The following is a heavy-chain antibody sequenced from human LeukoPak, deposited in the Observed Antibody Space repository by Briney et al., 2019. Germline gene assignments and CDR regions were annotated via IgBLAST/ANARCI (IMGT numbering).Heavy chain of an antibody. CDR2: IRYDGSSK. D-gene: IGHD1-14*01. Sequence: GGSLRLSCAASGFTFSSYGMQWVRQAPGKGLEWVAFIRYDGSSKYYVDSEKGRFTISRDNSKTTLYLQMNSLRAEDTAVYYCARYGGDAFDIWGQGTMVTVSS. V-gene: IGHV3-30*02. J-gene: IGHJ3*02. CDR1: GFTFSSYG. CDR3: ARYGGDAFDI.